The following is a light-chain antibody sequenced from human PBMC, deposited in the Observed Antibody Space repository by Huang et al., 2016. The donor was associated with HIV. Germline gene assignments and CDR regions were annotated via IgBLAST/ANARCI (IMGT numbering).Light chain of an antibody. CDR3: QQTYGTPYT. V-gene: IGKV1-39*01. CDR1: QGIMSY. Sequence: DIQMTQSPSSLSASVGDRVTISCRASQGIMSYVSWYQQRPGRAPRLLISAASRLQGGVAARFSGTGSGTEFTLIISSLQPEDFATYYCQQTYGTPYTFGQGIKLEIK. CDR2: AAS. J-gene: IGKJ2*01.